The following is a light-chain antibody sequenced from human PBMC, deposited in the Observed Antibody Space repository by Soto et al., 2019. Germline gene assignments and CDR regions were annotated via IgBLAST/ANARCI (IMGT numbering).Light chain of an antibody. V-gene: IGKV1-39*01. CDR1: QSINSY. Sequence: DIPMTQSPSSLSASVGDRVTITCRASQSINSYLNWYHQKPGKAPNLLIYAASNLQSGVPSRFSGSGSGTDFTLTINSLQPEDFATYYCQQSYSTPVTFGQGTKVEIK. J-gene: IGKJ1*01. CDR3: QQSYSTPVT. CDR2: AAS.